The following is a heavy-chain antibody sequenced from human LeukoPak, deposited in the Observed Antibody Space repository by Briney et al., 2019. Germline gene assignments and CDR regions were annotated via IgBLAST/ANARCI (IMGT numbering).Heavy chain of an antibody. Sequence: LKISXXGSGXSXXSYWIGWVRQMPGEGLEWMGIIYPGDSDTRYSPSFQGQVTISADKSISTAYLQWSSLKASDTAMYYCARRRHFYGMDVWGQGTTVTVSS. V-gene: IGHV5-51*01. CDR2: IYPGDSDT. D-gene: IGHD3-3*02. CDR3: ARRRHFYGMDV. CDR1: GXSXXSYW. J-gene: IGHJ6*02.